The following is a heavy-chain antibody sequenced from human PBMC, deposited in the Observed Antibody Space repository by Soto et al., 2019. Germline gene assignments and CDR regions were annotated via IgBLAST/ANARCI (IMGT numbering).Heavy chain of an antibody. D-gene: IGHD1-26*01. CDR2: LHPRHSPT. Sequence: ESLEISCTGFGCPFTTFWISWGREMHGKGLEWMGSLHPRHSPTNYSPSFHCHVTISVDNSITTAYLQSDSLKASDTAMYYCARLFCSTDTCDSWFDPWGQGTLVTVSS. CDR1: GCPFTTFW. V-gene: IGHV5-10-1*01. CDR3: ARLFCSTDTCDSWFDP. J-gene: IGHJ5*02.